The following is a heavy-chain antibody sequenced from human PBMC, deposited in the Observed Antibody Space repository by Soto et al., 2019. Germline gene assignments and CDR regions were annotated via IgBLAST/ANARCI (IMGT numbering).Heavy chain of an antibody. CDR2: IIPIFGTA. CDR3: ARSRSSSAGYYYYGMDV. Sequence: VKVSCKASGGTFSSYSISWVRQSPVQGLEWMGGIIPIFGTANYAQKFQGRVTITADESTSTAYMELSSLRSEDTAVYYCARSRSSSAGYYYYGMDVWGQGTTVTVSS. CDR1: GGTFSSYS. V-gene: IGHV1-69*13. D-gene: IGHD6-6*01. J-gene: IGHJ6*02.